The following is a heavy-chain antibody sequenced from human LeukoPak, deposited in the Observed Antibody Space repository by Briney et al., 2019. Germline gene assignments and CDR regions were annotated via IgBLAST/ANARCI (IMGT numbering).Heavy chain of an antibody. D-gene: IGHD1-26*01. CDR2: ITSGGIT. CDR1: GITFSNSA. V-gene: IGHV3-23*01. J-gene: IGHJ4*02. CDR3: AKDLWSWGGPDY. Sequence: GSLRLSCVPSGITFSNSALSWVRQGPGKGLEWVSGITSGGITYYTDSVKGRFTISRDNSKNTVYLQMNSLRAEDTALYSCAKDLWSWGGPDYWGQGTLVTVSS.